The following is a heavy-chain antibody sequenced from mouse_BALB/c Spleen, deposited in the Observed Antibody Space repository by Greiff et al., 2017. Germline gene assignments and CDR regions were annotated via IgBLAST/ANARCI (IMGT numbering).Heavy chain of an antibody. J-gene: IGHJ4*01. CDR2: IDPANGNT. V-gene: IGHV14-3*02. CDR3: ARSRDYLYAMDY. Sequence: VQLQQSGAELVKPGASVKLSCTASGFNIKDTYMHWVKQRPEQGLEWIGRIDPANGNTKYDPKFQGKATITADTSSNTAYLQLSSLTSEDTAVYYCARSRDYLYAMDYWGQGTSVTVSS. D-gene: IGHD2-4*01. CDR1: GFNIKDTY.